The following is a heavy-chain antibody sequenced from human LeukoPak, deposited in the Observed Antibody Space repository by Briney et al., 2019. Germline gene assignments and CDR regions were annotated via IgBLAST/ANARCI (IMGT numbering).Heavy chain of an antibody. CDR2: IYTSGST. CDR3: ARVLRVFDWLSFDY. CDR1: GGSISSYY. D-gene: IGHD3-9*01. J-gene: IGHJ4*02. Sequence: SETLSLTCTVSGGSISSYYWSWIRQPAGKGLEWIGRIYTSGSTNYNPSLKSRVTMSVDTSKNQFSLKLSSVTAADTAVYYCARVLRVFDWLSFDYWGQGTLVTVSS. V-gene: IGHV4-4*07.